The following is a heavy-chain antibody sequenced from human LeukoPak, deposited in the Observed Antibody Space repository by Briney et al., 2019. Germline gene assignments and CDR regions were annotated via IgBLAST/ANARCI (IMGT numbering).Heavy chain of an antibody. Sequence: GGSLRLSCVVSGFTVRSNYMSWVRQAPGKGLDWVSVIYSGGSTYYADSVKGRFTISRDDSRNTVVLQMTSLTTEDTAVYYCAREFRYYMDVWGQGTTVTVSS. CDR2: IYSGGST. V-gene: IGHV3-66*02. CDR1: GFTVRSNY. CDR3: AREFRYYMDV. J-gene: IGHJ6*03.